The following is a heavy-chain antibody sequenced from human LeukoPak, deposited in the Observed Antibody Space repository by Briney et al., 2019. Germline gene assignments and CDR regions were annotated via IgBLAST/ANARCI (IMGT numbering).Heavy chain of an antibody. J-gene: IGHJ3*02. CDR3: AKDARRYFDWLFGAFDI. Sequence: GGSLRLSCAASGFTFSSYGMHWVRQAPGKGLEWVAVISYDGSNKYYADSVKGRFTISRDNSKNTLYLQMNSLRAEDTAVYYCAKDARRYFDWLFGAFDIWGQGTMVTVSS. V-gene: IGHV3-30*18. CDR2: ISYDGSNK. CDR1: GFTFSSYG. D-gene: IGHD3-9*01.